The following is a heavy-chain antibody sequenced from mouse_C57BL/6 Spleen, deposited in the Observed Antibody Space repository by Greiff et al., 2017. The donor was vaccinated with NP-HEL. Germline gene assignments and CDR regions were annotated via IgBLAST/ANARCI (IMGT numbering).Heavy chain of an antibody. Sequence: EVKLVESGGGLVKPGGSLKLSCAASGFTFSSYAMSWVRQTPEKRLEWVATISDGGSYTYYPDNVKGRFTISRDNAKNNLYLQMSHLKSEDTAMYYCARDQGAYGSSPWFAYWGQGTLVTVSA. D-gene: IGHD1-1*01. J-gene: IGHJ3*01. CDR1: GFTFSSYA. CDR3: ARDQGAYGSSPWFAY. V-gene: IGHV5-4*01. CDR2: ISDGGSYT.